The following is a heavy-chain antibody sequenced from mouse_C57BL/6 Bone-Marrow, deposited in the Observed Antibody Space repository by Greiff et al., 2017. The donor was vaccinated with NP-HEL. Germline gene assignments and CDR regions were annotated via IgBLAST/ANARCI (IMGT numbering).Heavy chain of an antibody. V-gene: IGHV1-76*01. Sequence: GLGLEWIARIYPGSGNTYYNEKFKGKATLTAEKSSSTAYMQLSSLTSEDSAVYFPARGYGNYVGYRYFDVWGTGTTVTVSS. D-gene: IGHD2-10*02. J-gene: IGHJ1*03. CDR3: ARGYGNYVGYRYFDV. CDR2: IYPGSGNT.